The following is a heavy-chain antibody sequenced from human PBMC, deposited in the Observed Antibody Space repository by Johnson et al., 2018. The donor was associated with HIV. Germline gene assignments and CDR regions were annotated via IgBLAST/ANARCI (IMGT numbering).Heavy chain of an antibody. D-gene: IGHD4-17*01. CDR3: ARDRFGDSDAFDI. Sequence: VQLVESGGGVVQPGGSLRLSCAASGFALSNYWMNWVRQAPGKGLEWVANIKKDGSEKYYVASVKGRFTISRDNAKNSLYLQLNSLRADDTAVYFCARDRFGDSDAFDIWGQGTMVTVSS. CDR2: IKKDGSEK. V-gene: IGHV3-7*01. CDR1: GFALSNYW. J-gene: IGHJ3*02.